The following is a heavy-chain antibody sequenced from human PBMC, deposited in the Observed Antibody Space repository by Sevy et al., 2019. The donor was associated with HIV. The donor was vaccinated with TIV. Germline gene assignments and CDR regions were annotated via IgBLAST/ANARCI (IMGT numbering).Heavy chain of an antibody. CDR2: ISNSGNII. V-gene: IGHV3-48*03. J-gene: IGHJ1*01. Sequence: GGSLRLSCVASGFTFSSYAMNWVRQAPGKGLEWVSYISNSGNIIYYEDSVKGRFTISRDNAKNSLYLQMNSLRAEDTAVYYCAREDGSRQYFQYWGQGTLVTVSS. CDR3: AREDGSRQYFQY. D-gene: IGHD6-13*01. CDR1: GFTFSSYA.